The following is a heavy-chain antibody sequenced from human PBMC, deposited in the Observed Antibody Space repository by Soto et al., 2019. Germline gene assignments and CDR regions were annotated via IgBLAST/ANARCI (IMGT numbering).Heavy chain of an antibody. Sequence: QVQLVQSGAEVRTPGASVKVSCKASGYTFTSYDINWVRQATGQGPEWMGWMNPDSGNTGYVQKFQGRDTMTSNTSIGAAYMERSGLGSEDTAVYYCARSVGGSHVNFDYWGQGALVSVSS. CDR2: MNPDSGNT. D-gene: IGHD3-10*01. CDR1: GYTFTSYD. J-gene: IGHJ4*02. V-gene: IGHV1-8*01. CDR3: ARSVGGSHVNFDY.